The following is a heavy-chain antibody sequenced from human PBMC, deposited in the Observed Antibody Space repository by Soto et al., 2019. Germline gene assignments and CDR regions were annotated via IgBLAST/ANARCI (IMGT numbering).Heavy chain of an antibody. V-gene: IGHV4-59*01. CDR3: ARVQVGATFPYYYYYGMDV. D-gene: IGHD1-26*01. CDR2: IYYSGST. J-gene: IGHJ6*02. CDR1: GGSISSYN. Sequence: PSETLSLTCTVSGGSISSYNWSWIRQPPGKGLEWIGYIYYSGSTNYNPSLKSRVTISVDTSKNQFSLKLSSVTAADTAVYYCARVQVGATFPYYYYYGMDVWGQGTTVTVSS.